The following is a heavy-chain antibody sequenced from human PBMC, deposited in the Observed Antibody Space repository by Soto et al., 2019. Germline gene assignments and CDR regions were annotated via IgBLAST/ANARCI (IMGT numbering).Heavy chain of an antibody. CDR2: IRGSGDST. V-gene: IGHV3-23*01. J-gene: IGHJ4*02. CDR3: AKAGIATPRALTGDY. CDR1: GFTFSTYA. Sequence: VQLLESGGGLVQPGGSLRLSCAASGFTFSTYAMSWVRQAPGKGLEWVSAIRGSGDSTYYADSVKGRFTISRDNSKNTLYRQMNSLRAEDTAVYYCAKAGIATPRALTGDYWGQGTLVTVSS. D-gene: IGHD6-13*01.